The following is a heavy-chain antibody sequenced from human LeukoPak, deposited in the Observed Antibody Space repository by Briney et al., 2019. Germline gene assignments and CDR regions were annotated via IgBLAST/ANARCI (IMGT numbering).Heavy chain of an antibody. CDR3: ARGSSGVAFDI. V-gene: IGHV3-7*03. J-gene: IGHJ3*02. CDR2: IKQDGSEK. Sequence: GGSLRLSCAASGFIFSTYWMSWVRQAPGKGLEWVANIKQDGSEKYYVDSVKGRFTISRDNAKNSLYLQMNSLRAGDTAVYYCARGSSGVAFDIWGQGTMVTVSS. D-gene: IGHD6-19*01. CDR1: GFIFSTYW.